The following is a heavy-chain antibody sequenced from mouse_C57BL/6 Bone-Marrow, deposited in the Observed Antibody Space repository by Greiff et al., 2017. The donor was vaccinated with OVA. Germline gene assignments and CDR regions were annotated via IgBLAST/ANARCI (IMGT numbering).Heavy chain of an antibody. Sequence: VQRVESGAELVRPGTSVKVSCKASGYAFTNYLIAWVKQRPGQGLEWIGVINPGSGGTNYNEKFKGKATLTADKSSSTAYMQLSSLTSEDAAVYCCSSYYDYLWFAYWGQGTLVTVSA. D-gene: IGHD2-4*01. CDR3: SSYYDYLWFAY. CDR1: GYAFTNYL. V-gene: IGHV1-54*01. CDR2: INPGSGGT. J-gene: IGHJ3*01.